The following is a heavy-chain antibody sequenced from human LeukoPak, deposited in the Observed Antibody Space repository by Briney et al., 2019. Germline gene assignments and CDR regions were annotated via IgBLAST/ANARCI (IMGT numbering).Heavy chain of an antibody. D-gene: IGHD5-24*01. CDR3: TRGDGYKNFDC. J-gene: IGHJ4*02. CDR1: GFTFDDYV. CDR2: ISWNSGRI. V-gene: IGHV3-9*01. Sequence: GGSLRLSCAASGFTFDDYVMHCVRQAPGEGLEWVSGISWNSGRIGYADSVKGRFTISRDNAKNSLYLQMNSLRVEDTALYYCTRGDGYKNFDCWGQGTLVTVSS.